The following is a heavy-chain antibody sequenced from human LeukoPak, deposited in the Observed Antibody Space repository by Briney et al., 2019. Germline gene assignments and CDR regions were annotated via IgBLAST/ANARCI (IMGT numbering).Heavy chain of an antibody. Sequence: SETLSLNCTVSGGSISSSSYYWGWIRQPPGKGLEWIGSISYSGITYYNPSLKSRVTISVDTSKNHFSLKLSSVTAADTAVYYCARHVYCSTLSCPFFNYWGQGSQVTVSS. J-gene: IGHJ4*02. V-gene: IGHV4-39*01. CDR2: ISYSGIT. CDR1: GGSISSSSYY. D-gene: IGHD2-2*01. CDR3: ARHVYCSTLSCPFFNY.